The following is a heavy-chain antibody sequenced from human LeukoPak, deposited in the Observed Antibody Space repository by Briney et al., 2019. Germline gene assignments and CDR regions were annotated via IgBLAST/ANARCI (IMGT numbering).Heavy chain of an antibody. CDR3: AALGEYYDSSGYYYN. D-gene: IGHD3-22*01. CDR2: IYYSGST. Sequence: SETLSLTCTVSGGSISSYYWSWIRQPPGKGLEWVGYIYYSGSTNYNPSLKSRVTISVDTSKNQFSLKLSSVTAADTAVYYCAALGEYYDSSGYYYNWGQGTLVTVSS. J-gene: IGHJ4*02. CDR1: GGSISSYY. V-gene: IGHV4-59*01.